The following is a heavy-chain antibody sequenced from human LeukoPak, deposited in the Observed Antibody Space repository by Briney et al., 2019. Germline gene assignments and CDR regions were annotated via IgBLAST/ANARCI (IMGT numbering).Heavy chain of an antibody. CDR3: ARDLTLSSGSRGDYYYGMDV. J-gene: IGHJ6*02. V-gene: IGHV4-4*07. CDR1: GGSISSYY. Sequence: SETLSLTCTVSGGSISSYYWSWIRQPPGKGLEWIGRIYTSGSTNYNPSLKSRVTMSVDTSKNQFSLKLSSVTAADTAVYYCARDLTLSSGSRGDYYYGMDVWGQGTTVTVSS. CDR2: IYTSGST. D-gene: IGHD6-19*01.